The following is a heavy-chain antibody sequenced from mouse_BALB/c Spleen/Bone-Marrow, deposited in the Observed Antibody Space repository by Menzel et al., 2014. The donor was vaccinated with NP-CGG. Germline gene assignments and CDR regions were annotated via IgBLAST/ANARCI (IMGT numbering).Heavy chain of an antibody. Sequence: EVKVVESGGGLVKPGGSLKLSCAASGFPFSRYDMPWVRQAPEKRLEWVATISSGGPYTYYPVSVKGRFTISRDNARNTLYLQMSGLGSEDTALYYCARQDGYDGTWFAYWGQGTLVTVSA. CDR2: ISSGGPYT. D-gene: IGHD2-2*01. J-gene: IGHJ3*01. V-gene: IGHV5-9*02. CDR3: ARQDGYDGTWFAY. CDR1: GFPFSRYD.